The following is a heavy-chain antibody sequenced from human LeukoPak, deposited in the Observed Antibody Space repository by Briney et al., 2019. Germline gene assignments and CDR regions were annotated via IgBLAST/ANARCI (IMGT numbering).Heavy chain of an antibody. J-gene: IGHJ4*02. CDR1: GFIFTDYY. D-gene: IGHD3-10*01. CDR3: ASLYGSGSYYPSDY. V-gene: IGHV3-11*01. CDR2: ISSSESNI. Sequence: GGSLRLSCAGSGFIFTDYYMTWIRQAPGKGLEYISYISSSESNIYYADSVKGRFTISRDNAKNSLYLQMNSLRAEDTAVYYCASLYGSGSYYPSDYWGQGTLVTVSS.